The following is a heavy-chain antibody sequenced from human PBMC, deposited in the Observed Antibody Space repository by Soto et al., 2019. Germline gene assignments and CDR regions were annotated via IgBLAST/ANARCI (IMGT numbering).Heavy chain of an antibody. CDR1: GGSISSSSYY. CDR3: ARRNYDILTGYSGGYFDL. Sequence: QLQLQESGPGLVKPSETLSLTCTVSGGSISSSSYYWGWIRQPPGKGLEWIGSIYYSGSTYYNPSLKSRVTISVDTSKNQFSLKLSSVTAADTAVYYCARRNYDILTGYSGGYFDLWGRGTLVTVSS. CDR2: IYYSGST. D-gene: IGHD3-9*01. V-gene: IGHV4-39*01. J-gene: IGHJ2*01.